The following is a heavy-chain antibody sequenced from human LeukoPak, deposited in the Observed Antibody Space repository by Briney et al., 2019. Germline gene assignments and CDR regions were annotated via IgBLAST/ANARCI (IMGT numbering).Heavy chain of an antibody. Sequence: SETLSLTCTVSGGSISSYYWSWIRQPPGKGLEWIGYIYYSGSTNYNPSLKSRVTISVDTSKNQFSLKLSSVTAADTAVYYCARSDIVVVPAATFGYWGQGTLVTVSS. CDR3: ARSDIVVVPAATFGY. J-gene: IGHJ4*02. CDR2: IYYSGST. CDR1: GGSISSYY. D-gene: IGHD2-2*01. V-gene: IGHV4-59*01.